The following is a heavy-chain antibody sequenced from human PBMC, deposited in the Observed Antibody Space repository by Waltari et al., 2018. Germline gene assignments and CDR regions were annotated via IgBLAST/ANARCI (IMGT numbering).Heavy chain of an antibody. J-gene: IGHJ4*02. CDR1: GFTFDDYA. D-gene: IGHD6-13*01. CDR3: AKGLYSSLEGDFDY. CDR2: ISWNMGSI. Sequence: EVQLVESGGGLVQPGRSLRLSCAASGFTFDDYAMHWVRQAPGKGLEGVSGISWNMGSIGYSDSGKGRFTSSRDNAKNSLYLQMNSLRAEDTALYYCAKGLYSSLEGDFDYWGQGTLVTVSS. V-gene: IGHV3-9*01.